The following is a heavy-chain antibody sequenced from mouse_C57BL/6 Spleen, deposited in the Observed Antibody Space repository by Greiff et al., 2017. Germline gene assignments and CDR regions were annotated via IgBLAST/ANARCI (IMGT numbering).Heavy chain of an antibody. V-gene: IGHV1-52*01. CDR1: GYTFTSYW. CDR2: IDPSDSET. Sequence: QVQLQQPGAELVRPGSSVKLSCKASGYTFTSYWMHWVKQRPIQGLEWIGNIDPSDSETHYNQKFKDKATLTVDKSSSTAYMQLSSLTSEDSAVYYCARSGLCYDGGAWFAYWGQGTLVTVSA. D-gene: IGHD2-12*01. CDR3: ARSGLCYDGGAWFAY. J-gene: IGHJ3*01.